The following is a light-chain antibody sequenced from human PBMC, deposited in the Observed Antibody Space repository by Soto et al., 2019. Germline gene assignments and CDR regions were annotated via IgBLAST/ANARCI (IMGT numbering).Light chain of an antibody. V-gene: IGKV3-20*01. J-gene: IGKJ1*01. CDR2: GAS. CDR3: QQYGSSPQT. CDR1: QSVSSY. Sequence: EIVLTQSPATLSLSPGERATLSCRASQSVSSYLAWYQQKPGQAPRLLIYGASSRATGIPDRFSGSGSGTDFTLTISRLEPEDFAVYYCQQYGSSPQTFGQGTKVDNK.